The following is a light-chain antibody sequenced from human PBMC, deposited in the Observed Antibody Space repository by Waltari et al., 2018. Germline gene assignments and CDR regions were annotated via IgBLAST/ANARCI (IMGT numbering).Light chain of an antibody. Sequence: QSALTQPRSVSGSPGQSVTISCTGTSSDVGAYAYVSWYQQHPGKAPKFMIYHVNKRPEGVPDRFAGSKAGNTAYRTISGLQAEDEADYYCCSFGGGYPVVFGGGTTLTVL. CDR3: CSFGGGYPVV. CDR2: HVN. CDR1: SSDVGAYAY. J-gene: IGLJ3*02. V-gene: IGLV2-11*01.